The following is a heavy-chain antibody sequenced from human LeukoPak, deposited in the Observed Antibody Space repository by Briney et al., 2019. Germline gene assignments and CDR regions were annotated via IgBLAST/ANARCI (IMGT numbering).Heavy chain of an antibody. CDR2: ISGSGGST. D-gene: IGHD3-22*01. V-gene: IGHV3-23*01. J-gene: IGHJ6*03. CDR3: AKSNFAMIVVVIRELLYYMDV. Sequence: GGSLRLSCAASGFTFSSFGMNWVRQAPGKGLEWVSTISGSGGSTYYADSVKGRFTISRDNSKNTLYLQMNSLRAEDTAVYYCAKSNFAMIVVVIRELLYYMDVWGKGTTVTISS. CDR1: GFTFSSFG.